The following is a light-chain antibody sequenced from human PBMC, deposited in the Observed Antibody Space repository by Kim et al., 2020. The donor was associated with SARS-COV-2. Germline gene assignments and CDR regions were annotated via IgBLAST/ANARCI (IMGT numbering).Light chain of an antibody. CDR1: QDISNY. V-gene: IGKV1-33*01. CDR3: QQYDNLPLT. Sequence: ASGGDRVTITCQASQDISNYLNWYQQKPGKAPNLLMSDASNLETGVPSRFSGSGSRTVFTLTISSLQPEDIATYYCQQYDNLPLTFGRGTKVDIK. CDR2: DAS. J-gene: IGKJ4*01.